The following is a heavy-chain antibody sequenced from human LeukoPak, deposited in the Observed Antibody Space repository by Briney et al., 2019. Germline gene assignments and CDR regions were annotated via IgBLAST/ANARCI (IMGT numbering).Heavy chain of an antibody. D-gene: IGHD5-18*01. J-gene: IGHJ4*02. V-gene: IGHV3-74*01. CDR3: ASGRGFSYGTFDH. CDR1: GFSFSTYW. CDR2: INGDGSGT. Sequence: GGSLRLSCAASGFSFSTYWMHWVRQAPGKGLVWVSRINGDGSGTTYAGSVKGRFTISRDNAKNMLNLQMDSLRAEDTAVYYCASGRGFSYGTFDHWGQGALVTVSS.